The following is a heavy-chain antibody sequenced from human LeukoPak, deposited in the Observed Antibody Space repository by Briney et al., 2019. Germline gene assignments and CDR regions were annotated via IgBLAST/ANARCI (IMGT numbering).Heavy chain of an antibody. J-gene: IGHJ4*02. CDR1: GYSFTSYW. D-gene: IGHD3-22*01. CDR2: IYPGVSDT. CDR3: ARRGTYYNDSSGYSDY. Sequence: GASLKISCQGSGYSFTSYWIGWVRQLPGKGLEWMGIIYPGVSDTRYSPSFQGQFTISADKSISTAYLQLSSLKASDTAMYYCARRGTYYNDSSGYSDYWGQGTLVTVSS. V-gene: IGHV5-51*01.